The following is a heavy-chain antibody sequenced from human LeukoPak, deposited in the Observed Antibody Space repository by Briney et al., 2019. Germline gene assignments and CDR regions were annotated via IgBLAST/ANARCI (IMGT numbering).Heavy chain of an antibody. CDR1: GFTFSSYW. Sequence: GRSLRLSCATSGFTFSSYWMSWVRRAPGKGRERVANIKQDGSQIFYVDSVKGRFTISRDTAKNSLSLQMNSLRAEDTAVYYCAREYCSGTSCYGYFDYWGQGTLFTVSS. J-gene: IGHJ4*02. V-gene: IGHV3-7*01. CDR2: IKQDGSQI. D-gene: IGHD2-2*01. CDR3: AREYCSGTSCYGYFDY.